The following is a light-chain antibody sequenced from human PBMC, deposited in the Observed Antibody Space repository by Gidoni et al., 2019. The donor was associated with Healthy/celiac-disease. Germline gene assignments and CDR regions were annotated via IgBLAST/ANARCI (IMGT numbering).Light chain of an antibody. J-gene: IGLJ3*02. V-gene: IGLV2-11*01. CDR2: DVS. CDR1: RSDVGGYNY. Sequence: QSALTQPRSVSGSPGQSVTISCTGTRSDVGGYNYVSWYQQHPGKAPKLMIDDVSKRPSGVPDRFSGSKSGNTASLTISGLQAEDEADYYCCSYAGSYTSWVFGGGTKLTVL. CDR3: CSYAGSYTSWV.